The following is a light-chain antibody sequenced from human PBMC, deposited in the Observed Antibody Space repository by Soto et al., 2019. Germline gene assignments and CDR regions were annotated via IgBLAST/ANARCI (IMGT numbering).Light chain of an antibody. J-gene: IGLJ1*01. CDR3: QSYDSSLTTFV. Sequence: QSVLTQPPSVSGAPGQTVAISCTGSSSNIGAEYDVHWYQQLPGTAPKRLIYGDNNRPSGVPDRFSGSKSCTSASLAITGLQPEDEADYYCQSYDSSLTTFVFGTGTKVTVL. CDR1: SSNIGAEYD. V-gene: IGLV1-40*01. CDR2: GDN.